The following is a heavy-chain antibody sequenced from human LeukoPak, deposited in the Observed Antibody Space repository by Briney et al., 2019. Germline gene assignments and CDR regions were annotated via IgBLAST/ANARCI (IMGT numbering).Heavy chain of an antibody. CDR3: ARGGIPTGTYYYFYYMDV. CDR2: IDASGGST. CDR1: GFTFSSYA. J-gene: IGHJ6*03. V-gene: IGHV3-23*01. Sequence: GGSLRLSCAASGFTFSSYAMTWVRQAPGKGLEWVSGIDASGGSTYYADSVKGRFTISRDNSKNTFFLQVNRLRGEDAAVYSSARGGIPTGTYYYFYYMDVWGKGTAVTLS. D-gene: IGHD3-10*01.